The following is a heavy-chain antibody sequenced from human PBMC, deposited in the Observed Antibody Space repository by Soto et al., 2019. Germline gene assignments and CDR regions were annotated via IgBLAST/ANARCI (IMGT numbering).Heavy chain of an antibody. CDR2: ISYDGSNK. J-gene: IGHJ4*02. Sequence: QVQLVESGGGVVQPVRSLRLSCAASGFSFRSYGMQWVRQAPGKGLEWVAVISYDGSNKYYADSVKDRFTISRDNSKKTLYLQMNSLRADDTAVYYCVAGQYFFDYCGQGTLVTVSS. D-gene: IGHD6-19*01. CDR3: VAGQYFFDY. V-gene: IGHV3-30*03. CDR1: GFSFRSYG.